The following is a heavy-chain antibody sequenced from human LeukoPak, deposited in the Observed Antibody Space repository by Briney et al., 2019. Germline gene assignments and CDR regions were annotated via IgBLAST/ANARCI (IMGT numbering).Heavy chain of an antibody. V-gene: IGHV3-73*01. CDR2: IRSKANSYAT. Sequence: GGSLRLSCAASGFTFSGSAMHWVRQASGKGLEWVGRIRSKANSYATAYAASVKGRFTISRDDSKNTAYLQMNSLKTEDTAVYYCTSTSVYAAHFDYWGQGTLVTVSS. CDR1: GFTFSGSA. CDR3: TSTSVYAAHFDY. J-gene: IGHJ4*02. D-gene: IGHD5/OR15-5a*01.